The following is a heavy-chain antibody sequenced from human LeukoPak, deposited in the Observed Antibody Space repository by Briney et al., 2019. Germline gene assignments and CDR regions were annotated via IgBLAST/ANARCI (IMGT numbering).Heavy chain of an antibody. Sequence: ASVKVSCKASGYTFTGYYIHWVRQAPGQGLEWMGWINPNSGGTNHAQNFQGRVTMTRDTSISTAYMELSSLRSDDTAVYYCARATDDAFDIWGQGTMVTVSS. V-gene: IGHV1-2*02. CDR1: GYTFTGYY. CDR3: ARATDDAFDI. CDR2: INPNSGGT. J-gene: IGHJ3*02.